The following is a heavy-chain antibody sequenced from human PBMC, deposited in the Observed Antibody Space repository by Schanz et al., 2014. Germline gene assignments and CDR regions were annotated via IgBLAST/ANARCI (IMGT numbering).Heavy chain of an antibody. J-gene: IGHJ4*02. V-gene: IGHV3-23*04. CDR1: GFTFSSYL. D-gene: IGHD3-22*01. CDR2: IGGSGGST. Sequence: EVQLVESGGGLVQPGGSLRLSCAASGFTFSSYLMSWVRQAPGKGLEWVSGIGGSGGSTDYADSVKGRFTVSRDNSKNTLYLQMSSLRAEDTAVYYCAKVWGSDYFYPFDYWGQGTLVTVSS. CDR3: AKVWGSDYFYPFDY.